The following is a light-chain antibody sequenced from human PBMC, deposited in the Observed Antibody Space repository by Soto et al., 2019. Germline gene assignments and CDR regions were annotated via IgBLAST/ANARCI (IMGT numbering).Light chain of an antibody. CDR1: QSVSRSF. Sequence: NEITQSPFTXSSPVGERSSYSWRVSQSVSRSFLAWYKKKLGPDXRXXPYGASSRATGIQDRFSGSGSGTEFTLKISRMEPEDFELYHCQQDCSSRRTVGQGTRLEI. CDR2: GAS. CDR3: QQDCSSRRT. V-gene: IGKV3-20*01. J-gene: IGKJ5*01.